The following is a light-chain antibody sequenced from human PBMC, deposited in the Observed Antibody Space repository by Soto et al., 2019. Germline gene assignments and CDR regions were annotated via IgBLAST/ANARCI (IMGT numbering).Light chain of an antibody. CDR1: QSISSN. V-gene: IGKV3-15*01. Sequence: EIVMTQSPATLSVSPGERATLSYRASQSISSNLAWYQQKPGQAPRLLIYGVSTRATGIPATFSGSGSGTEFNLTISSLQSEDFAVYYCQQYNNWPFTFGPGTKVDIK. CDR3: QQYNNWPFT. CDR2: GVS. J-gene: IGKJ3*01.